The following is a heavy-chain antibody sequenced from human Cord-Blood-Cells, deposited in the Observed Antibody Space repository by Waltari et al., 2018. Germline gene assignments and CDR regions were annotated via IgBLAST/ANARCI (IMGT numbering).Heavy chain of an antibody. CDR3: ARGGYVVNWGNWYFDL. CDR2: INPNSGIT. D-gene: IGHD7-27*01. J-gene: IGHJ2*01. CDR1: GYTFTGYY. Sequence: QVQLVKSGAEVKKPGASVKVSCKASGYTFTGYYMHWVRRARGRGLAWMGQINPNSGITNYAQKFQGRVTMTRDTSISTSYMGLSRLRSDDTVVYYCARGGYVVNWGNWYFDLWGRGTLVTVSS. V-gene: IGHV1-2*05.